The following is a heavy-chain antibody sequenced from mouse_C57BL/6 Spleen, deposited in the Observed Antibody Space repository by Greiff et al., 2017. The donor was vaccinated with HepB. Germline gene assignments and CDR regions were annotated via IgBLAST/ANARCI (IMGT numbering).Heavy chain of an antibody. CDR1: GYTFTSYW. V-gene: IGHV1-59*01. Sequence: VQLQQPGAELVRPGTSVKLSCKASGYTFTSYWMHWVKQRPGQGLEWIGVIDPSDSYTNYNQKFKGKATLTVDTSSSTAYMQLSSLTSEDSAVYYCARESSLLRYFDYWGQGTTLTVSS. D-gene: IGHD1-2*01. J-gene: IGHJ2*01. CDR2: IDPSDSYT. CDR3: ARESSLLRYFDY.